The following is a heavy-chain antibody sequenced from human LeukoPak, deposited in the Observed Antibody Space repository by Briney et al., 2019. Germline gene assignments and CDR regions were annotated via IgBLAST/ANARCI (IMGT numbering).Heavy chain of an antibody. V-gene: IGHV6-1*01. CDR3: ARVDYSSGSRFAP. Sequence: SQALSLTCAISGDSVSVNSASCNWIRQSRSRGLGWLGRAYYRVKWYNEYAVSVKSRITPNPDTSKNQFSLQLNSVTPQDTAVYYCARVDYSSGSRFAPWGQGTLVTVSS. D-gene: IGHD6-19*01. CDR2: AYYRVKWYN. J-gene: IGHJ5*02. CDR1: GDSVSVNSAS.